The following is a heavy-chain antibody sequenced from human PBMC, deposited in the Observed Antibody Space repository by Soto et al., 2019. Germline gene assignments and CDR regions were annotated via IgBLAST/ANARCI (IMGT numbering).Heavy chain of an antibody. CDR1: GFTFDNYA. J-gene: IGHJ4*02. D-gene: IGHD4-4*01. CDR3: VKDKLYSNYEHYFDH. CDR2: ISWNSGNI. Sequence: EVHLMESGGGWVQPGRSLRLSCAASGFTFDNYAMHWVRQAPGKGLEWVSGISWNSGNIGYADSVKGRFTIARDNAKTSLYLEMNSLRAEDTALYYCVKDKLYSNYEHYFDHWGQGTLVTVSS. V-gene: IGHV3-9*01.